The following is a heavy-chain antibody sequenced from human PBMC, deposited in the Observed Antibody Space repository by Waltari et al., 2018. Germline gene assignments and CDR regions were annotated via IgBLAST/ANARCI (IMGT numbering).Heavy chain of an antibody. CDR1: GGSISSYY. J-gene: IGHJ4*02. V-gene: IGHV4-59*01. D-gene: IGHD3-9*01. CDR3: ARVGYFDWLLFFDY. CDR2: IYYSGGT. Sequence: TCTVSGGSISSYYWSWIRQPPGKGLEWIGYIYYSGGTNYNPSLKSRVTISVDTSKNQFSLKLSSVTAADTAVYYCARVGYFDWLLFFDYWGQGTLVTVSS.